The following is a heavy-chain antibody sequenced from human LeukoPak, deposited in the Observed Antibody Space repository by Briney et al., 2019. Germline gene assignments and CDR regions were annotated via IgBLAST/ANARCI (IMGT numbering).Heavy chain of an antibody. CDR3: ATDPVDENDY. V-gene: IGHV1-24*01. CDR2: FDPEDGET. Sequence: ASVKVSCKVSGYTLTELSMHWVRQAPGKGLEWMGGFDPEDGETIYAQKFQGRVTMNEDTSTDTAYMELSSLRSEDTAVYYCATDPVDENDYWGQGTLVTVSS. D-gene: IGHD4-23*01. CDR1: GYTLTELS. J-gene: IGHJ4*02.